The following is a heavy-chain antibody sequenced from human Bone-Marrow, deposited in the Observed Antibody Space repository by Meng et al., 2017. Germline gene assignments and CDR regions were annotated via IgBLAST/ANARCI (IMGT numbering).Heavy chain of an antibody. Sequence: QVQLQESGPGLVNPSGTLSLTCAVSGDSIISNYWWNWVRQTPGKGLEWIGEIYHTGRTDYNPFLKSRVTISVDTSKNQFSLTLTSVTAADTAVYYCARHEFGLPTAAFDHWGQGTLVTVLL. J-gene: IGHJ4*02. CDR2: IYHTGRT. CDR3: ARHEFGLPTAAFDH. V-gene: IGHV4-4*02. D-gene: IGHD2-2*01. CDR1: GDSIISNYW.